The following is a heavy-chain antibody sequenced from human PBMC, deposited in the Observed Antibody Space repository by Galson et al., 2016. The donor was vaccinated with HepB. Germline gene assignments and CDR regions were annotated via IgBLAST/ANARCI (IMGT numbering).Heavy chain of an antibody. CDR2: IWFDGSNK. V-gene: IGHV3-33*01. Sequence: SLRLSCAASGFTFSTYGMHWVRQAPGKGLEWVAVIWFDGSNKYYADSVKGRFTISRDHSKNTLYLQMNSRRAEDTAVYYCARDFGYYGGSFDYWGQGTLVTVSS. D-gene: IGHD3-10*01. CDR1: GFTFSTYG. CDR3: ARDFGYYGGSFDY. J-gene: IGHJ4*02.